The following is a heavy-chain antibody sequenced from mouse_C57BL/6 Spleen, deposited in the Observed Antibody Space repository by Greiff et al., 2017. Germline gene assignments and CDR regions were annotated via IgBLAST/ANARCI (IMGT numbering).Heavy chain of an antibody. V-gene: IGHV1-81*01. J-gene: IGHJ4*01. CDR3: ARSYDYEDAMDY. CDR2: IYPRSGNT. D-gene: IGHD2-4*01. Sequence: QVHVKQSGAELARPGASVKLSCKASGYTFTSYGISWVKQRTGQGLEWIGEIYPRSGNTYYNEKFKGKATLTADKSSSTAYMELRSLTSEDSAVYFCARSYDYEDAMDYWGQGTSVTVSS. CDR1: GYTFTSYG.